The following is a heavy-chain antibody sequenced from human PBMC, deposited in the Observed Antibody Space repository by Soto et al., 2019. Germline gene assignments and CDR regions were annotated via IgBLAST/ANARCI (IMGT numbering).Heavy chain of an antibody. CDR2: IYASGAT. J-gene: IGHJ4*02. Sequence: SETLTLTCTVSGGSISTYYWRWIRQPPGGTLEWIGYIYASGATTYNPSLESRVTMSVDMPNNEFSLELTSLTAADTAVYYCARSHAFNGSIYHYYFDFWGQGTLVTVSS. CDR1: GGSISTYY. D-gene: IGHD2-8*01. CDR3: ARSHAFNGSIYHYYFDF. V-gene: IGHV4-59*01.